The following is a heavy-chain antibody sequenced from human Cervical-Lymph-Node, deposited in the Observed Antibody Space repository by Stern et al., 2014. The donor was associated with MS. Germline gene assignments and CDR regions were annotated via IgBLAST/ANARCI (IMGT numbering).Heavy chain of an antibody. CDR2: IRGSGGST. J-gene: IGHJ4*02. Sequence: EVHLVESGGGLVQPGGSLRLSCAAFGFTFSRYAMSWVRQAQGKGLEWVSAIRGSGGSTSYSDSVKGWFIISRDNSKNTLYLQMNSLRAEDTAVYYCAKSTVTSLSDYWGQGTLVTVSS. V-gene: IGHV3-23*04. D-gene: IGHD4-17*01. CDR1: GFTFSRYA. CDR3: AKSTVTSLSDY.